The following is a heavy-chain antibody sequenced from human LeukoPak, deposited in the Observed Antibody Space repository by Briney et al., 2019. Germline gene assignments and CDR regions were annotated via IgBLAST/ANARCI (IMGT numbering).Heavy chain of an antibody. CDR2: ISSSSSYI. CDR1: GFTFSSYS. Sequence: PGGSLRLSCAASGFTFSSYSMNWVRQAPGKGLEWVSSISSSSSYIYYADSVKGRFTISRDNAKNSLYLQMNSLRAEDTAVYYCARETYNHFPDAFDIWGQGTMVTVPS. D-gene: IGHD1-1*01. J-gene: IGHJ3*02. CDR3: ARETYNHFPDAFDI. V-gene: IGHV3-21*01.